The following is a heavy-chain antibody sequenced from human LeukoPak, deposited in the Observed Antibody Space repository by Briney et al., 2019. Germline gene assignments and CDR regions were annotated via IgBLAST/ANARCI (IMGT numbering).Heavy chain of an antibody. CDR3: AKAADYYDSAADY. V-gene: IGHV3-9*01. J-gene: IGHJ4*02. CDR2: ISWNSGSI. D-gene: IGHD3-22*01. Sequence: GGSLRLSCAASGFTFDDYAMHWVRHAPGKGLEWVSGISWNSGSIGYADSVKGRFTISRDNAKNSLYLQMNSLRAEDTALYYCAKAADYYDSAADYWGQGTLVTVSS. CDR1: GFTFDDYA.